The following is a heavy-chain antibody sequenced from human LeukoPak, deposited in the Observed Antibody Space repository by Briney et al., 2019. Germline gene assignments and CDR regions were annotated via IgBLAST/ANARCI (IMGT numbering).Heavy chain of an antibody. J-gene: IGHJ3*02. CDR2: ISGSGGST. D-gene: IGHD6-19*01. CDR3: ARGLADDAFDI. CDR1: GFIFSNSA. Sequence: PGGSLRLSCAASGFIFSNSAMSWVRQAPGRGLEWVSAISGSGGSTYYADSVKGRFTISRDNSKNTLYLQMNSLRAEDTAVYYCARGLADDAFDIWGQGTMVTVSS. V-gene: IGHV3-23*01.